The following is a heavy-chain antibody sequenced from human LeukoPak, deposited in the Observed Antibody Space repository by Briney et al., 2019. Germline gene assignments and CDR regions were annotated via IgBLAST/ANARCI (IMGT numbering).Heavy chain of an antibody. CDR3: AKDKVAAGLADY. V-gene: IGHV3-30*18. D-gene: IGHD6-13*01. CDR1: GFTFSSYG. CDR2: ISYDGSNK. J-gene: IGHJ4*02. Sequence: GGSLRLSCAASGFTFSSYGMHWVRQAPGKGLEWVAVISYDGSNKYYADSVKGRFTISRDNSKNTLYLQMNSLRAEGTAVYYCAKDKVAAGLADYWGQGTLVTVSS.